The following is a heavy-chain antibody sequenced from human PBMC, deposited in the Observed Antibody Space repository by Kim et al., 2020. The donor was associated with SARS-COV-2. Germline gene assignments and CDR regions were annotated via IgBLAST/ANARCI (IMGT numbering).Heavy chain of an antibody. CDR1: GYTFTSYD. D-gene: IGHD3-9*01. V-gene: IGHV1-8*01. CDR3: AARVRLLRYFDWLLQDDAFDI. J-gene: IGHJ3*02. Sequence: ASVKVSCKASGYTFTSYDINWVRQATGQGLEWMGWMNPNSGNTGYAQKFQGRVTMTRNTSISTAYIELSSLRSEDTAVYYCAARVRLLRYFDWLLQDDAFDIWGQGTMVTVSS. CDR2: MNPNSGNT.